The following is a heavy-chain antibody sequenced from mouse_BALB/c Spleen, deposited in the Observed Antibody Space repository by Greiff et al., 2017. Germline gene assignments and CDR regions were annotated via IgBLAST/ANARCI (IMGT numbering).Heavy chain of an antibody. CDR1: GFTFSDYY. J-gene: IGHJ2*01. CDR2: ISDGGSYT. CDR3: ARDGNLDY. Sequence: VKLMESGGGLVKPGGSLKLSCAASGFTFSDYYMYWVRQTPEKRLEWVATISDGGSYTYYPDSVKGRFTISRDNAKNNLYLQMSSLKSEDTAMYYCARDGNLDYWGQGTTLTVSA. V-gene: IGHV5-4*02.